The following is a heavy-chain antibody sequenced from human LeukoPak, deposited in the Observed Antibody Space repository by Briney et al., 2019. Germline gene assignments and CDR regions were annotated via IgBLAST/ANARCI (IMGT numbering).Heavy chain of an antibody. J-gene: IGHJ5*02. D-gene: IGHD3-10*01. Sequence: SETLSLTCTVSRGSISSSRYYWGWIRQPPGKGLEWIGGIYYSVSTPYKPSPNSPVTISVDTSKNRSSLKLSSVTAADTAVYYCARQPSVVRGVIRARYNWFDPWGQGTLVTVSS. CDR2: IYYSVST. CDR3: ARQPSVVRGVIRARYNWFDP. V-gene: IGHV4-39*01. CDR1: RGSISSSRYY.